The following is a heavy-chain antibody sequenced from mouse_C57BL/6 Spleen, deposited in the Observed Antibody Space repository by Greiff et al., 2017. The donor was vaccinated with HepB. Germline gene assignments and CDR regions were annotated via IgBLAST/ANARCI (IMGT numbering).Heavy chain of an antibody. CDR1: GYSFTSYY. Sequence: QVHVKQSGPELVKPGASVKISCKASGYSFTSYYIHWVKQRPGQGLEWIGWIYPGSGNTKYNEKFKGKATLTADTSSSTAYMQLSSLTSEDSAVYYCAEGNYEAYWGQGTLVTVSA. CDR3: AEGNYEAY. V-gene: IGHV1-66*01. D-gene: IGHD2-1*01. CDR2: IYPGSGNT. J-gene: IGHJ3*01.